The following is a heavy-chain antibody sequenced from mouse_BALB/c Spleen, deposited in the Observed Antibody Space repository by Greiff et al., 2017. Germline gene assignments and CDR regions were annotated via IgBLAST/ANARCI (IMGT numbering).Heavy chain of an antibody. J-gene: IGHJ3*01. CDR3: ARDGYWFAY. CDR2: IWAGGST. V-gene: IGHV2-9*02. D-gene: IGHD1-2*01. Sequence: QVQLKESGPGLVQPSQSLSITCTVSGFSLTSYGVHWVRQPPGKGLEWLGVIWAGGSTNYNSALMSRLSISKDNSKSQVFLKMNSLQTDDTAMYYCARDGYWFAYWGQGTLVTVSA. CDR1: GFSLTSYG.